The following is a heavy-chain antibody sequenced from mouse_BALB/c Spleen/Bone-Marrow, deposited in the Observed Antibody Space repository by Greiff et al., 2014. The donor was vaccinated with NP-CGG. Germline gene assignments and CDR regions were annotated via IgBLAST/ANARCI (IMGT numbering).Heavy chain of an antibody. D-gene: IGHD2-1*01. J-gene: IGHJ1*01. V-gene: IGHV7-3*02. CDR1: GFTFTDYY. Sequence: DVKLVESGGGLVQPEGSLRLSCATSGFTFTDYYMSWVRQPPGKALEWLGFIRNKANGYTTEYSASVKGRFTISRDNSQSILYLQMNTLRAEDSATYYCARDKNYGSYWYFDVWGAGTTVTVSS. CDR2: IRNKANGYTT. CDR3: ARDKNYGSYWYFDV.